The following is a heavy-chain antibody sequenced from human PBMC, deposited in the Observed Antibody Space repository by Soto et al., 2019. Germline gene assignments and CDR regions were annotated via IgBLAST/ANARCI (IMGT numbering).Heavy chain of an antibody. CDR3: ARARRARDGYPNYCYGLDV. CDR2: IFTTGST. J-gene: IGHJ6*02. V-gene: IGHV4-4*07. Sequence: QVHLQESGPGLVKPSETLSLTCTVSGDSMNKYFWTWIRQPAGKGLEWIGHIFTTGSTSYSPSLKSRLTMSVDMSKGQFSLKLSSVTAADTAVYYCARARRARDGYPNYCYGLDVWGQGTTVTVFS. D-gene: IGHD6-6*01. CDR1: GDSMNKYF.